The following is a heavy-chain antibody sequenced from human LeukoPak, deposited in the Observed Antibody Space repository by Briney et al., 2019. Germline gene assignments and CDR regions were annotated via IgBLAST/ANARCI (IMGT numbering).Heavy chain of an antibody. V-gene: IGHV1-2*02. J-gene: IGHJ4*02. Sequence: ASVKVSCKASGYTFTGYYMHWVRQAPGQGLEWMGWINPNSGGTNYAQKFQGRVTMTRDTSISTAYMELSRLRSDDTAVYYCARDEDYGIFVNVDYWGQGTLVTVSS. CDR3: ARDEDYGIFVNVDY. D-gene: IGHD4-17*01. CDR2: INPNSGGT. CDR1: GYTFTGYY.